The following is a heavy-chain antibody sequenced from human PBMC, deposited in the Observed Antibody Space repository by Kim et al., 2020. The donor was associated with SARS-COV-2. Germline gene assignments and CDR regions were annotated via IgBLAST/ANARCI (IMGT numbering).Heavy chain of an antibody. CDR3: ARTYCTSTSCAKGPDY. J-gene: IGHJ4*02. V-gene: IGHV3-11*06. Sequence: VKGRFTIARDNAKSSLYLQMNSLRAEDTAVYYCARTYCTSTSCAKGPDYWGQGTLVTVSS. D-gene: IGHD2-2*01.